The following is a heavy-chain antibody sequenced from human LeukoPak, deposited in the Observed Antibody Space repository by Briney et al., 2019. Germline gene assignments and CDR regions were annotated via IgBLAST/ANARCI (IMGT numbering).Heavy chain of an antibody. V-gene: IGHV4-61*09. CDR1: GDSISSNSFY. D-gene: IGHD5-12*01. J-gene: IGHJ4*02. CDR3: ARTGDSGYDYSDH. Sequence: PSQTLSLTCTVSGDSISSNSFYWTWIRQPAGKGLEWIGHVYYSGSTNYNPSLKSRVTISVDTSKNQFSLKLRSVTAADTAVYYCARTGDSGYDYSDHWGQGTLVTVSS. CDR2: VYYSGST.